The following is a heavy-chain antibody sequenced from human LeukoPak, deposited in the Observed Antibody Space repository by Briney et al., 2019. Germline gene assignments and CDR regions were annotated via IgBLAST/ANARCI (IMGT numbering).Heavy chain of an antibody. J-gene: IGHJ6*03. CDR2: ISAYNGNT. CDR3: ARVQDNVNRYYYYYYMDV. D-gene: IGHD2-15*01. CDR1: GYTFTSYG. Sequence: ASVKVSCKASGYTFTSYGISWVRQAPGQGLEWMGWISAYNGNTNYAQKLQGRVTMTTDTSTSTAYMELRSLRSDDTAVYYCARVQDNVNRYYYYYYMDVWGKGTTVTVSS. V-gene: IGHV1-18*01.